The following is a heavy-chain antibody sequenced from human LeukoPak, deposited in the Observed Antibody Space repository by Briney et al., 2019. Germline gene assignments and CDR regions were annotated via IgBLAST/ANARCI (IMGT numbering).Heavy chain of an antibody. CDR2: IYYSGST. CDR3: ARGVFPYSYGYSDY. J-gene: IGHJ4*02. D-gene: IGHD5-18*01. CDR1: GGSISSSSYY. Sequence: SETLSLTCTVSGGSISSSSYYWGWIRQPPGKGLEWIGSIYYSGSTYYNPSLKSRFTISVDTSKNQFSLKLSSVTAADTAVYYCARGVFPYSYGYSDYWGQGTLVTVSS. V-gene: IGHV4-39*07.